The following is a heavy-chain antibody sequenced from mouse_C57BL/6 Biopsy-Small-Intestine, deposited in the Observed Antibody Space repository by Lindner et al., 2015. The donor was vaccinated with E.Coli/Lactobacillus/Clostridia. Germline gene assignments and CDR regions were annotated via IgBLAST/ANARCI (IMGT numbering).Heavy chain of an antibody. Sequence: VQLQESGAELVKPGAPVKISCKASGYAFSSYWMNWVKQRPGKGLEWIGQIYPGDGDTNYNGKFKGKATFTADTSSNTAYMQLSSLTTKDSAIYYCARGYRSYRWFAYWGQGTLVTVSA. J-gene: IGHJ3*01. V-gene: IGHV1-80*01. D-gene: IGHD2-12*01. CDR3: ARGYRSYRWFAY. CDR1: GYAFSSYW. CDR2: IYPGDGDT.